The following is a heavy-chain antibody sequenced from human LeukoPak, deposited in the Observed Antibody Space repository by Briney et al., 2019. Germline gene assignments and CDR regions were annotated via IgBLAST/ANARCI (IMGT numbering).Heavy chain of an antibody. Sequence: GGSLRLSCAASGFTFSNAWMSWVRQAPGKGLEWVGRIKSKTDGGTTDYAAPVKGRFTISRDDSKNTLYLQMNSLKTEDTAVYYCTTVPMVRGVIRPYYYYGMDVWGQGTTVTVSS. CDR3: TTVPMVRGVIRPYYYYGMDV. J-gene: IGHJ6*02. D-gene: IGHD3-10*01. CDR2: IKSKTDGGTT. V-gene: IGHV3-15*01. CDR1: GFTFSNAW.